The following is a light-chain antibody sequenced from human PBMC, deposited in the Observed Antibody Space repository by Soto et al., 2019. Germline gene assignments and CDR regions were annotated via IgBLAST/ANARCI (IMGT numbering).Light chain of an antibody. Sequence: EVVLTQSPATLSLSPGERATLSCRASENVRTFVDWYQHKPGQAPRLLIYLTSNRAAGIPARFSGSGSETDFTLTISDVEPEDFAVYYCHQRQSWPRTFGQGTKVDIK. CDR3: HQRQSWPRT. CDR2: LTS. CDR1: ENVRTF. V-gene: IGKV3-11*01. J-gene: IGKJ1*01.